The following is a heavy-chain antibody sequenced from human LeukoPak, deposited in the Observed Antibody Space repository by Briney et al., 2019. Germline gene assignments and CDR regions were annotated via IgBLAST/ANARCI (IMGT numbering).Heavy chain of an antibody. CDR1: GFTFSSYE. CDR3: ARDDSGSYDY. CDR2: ISSSGSTI. Sequence: GGSLRLSCAASGFTFSSYEMNWVRQAPGKGLEWVSYISSSGSTIYHADSVKGRFTISRDNAKNSLYLQMNSLRAEDTAVYYCARDDSGSYDYWGQGTLVTVSS. D-gene: IGHD3-10*01. V-gene: IGHV3-48*03. J-gene: IGHJ4*02.